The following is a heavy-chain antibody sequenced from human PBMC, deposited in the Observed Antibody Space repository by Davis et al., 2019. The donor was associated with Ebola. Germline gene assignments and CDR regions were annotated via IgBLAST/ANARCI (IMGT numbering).Heavy chain of an antibody. CDR2: IIPIFGTA. V-gene: IGHV1-69*06. J-gene: IGHJ4*02. D-gene: IGHD4-23*01. Sequence: SVKVSCKASGYTFTSYDINWVRQATGQGLEWMGGIIPIFGTANYAQKFQGRVTITADKSTSTAYMELSSLRSEDTAVYYCARATVVTPFDYWGQGTLVTVSS. CDR3: ARATVVTPFDY. CDR1: GYTFTSYD.